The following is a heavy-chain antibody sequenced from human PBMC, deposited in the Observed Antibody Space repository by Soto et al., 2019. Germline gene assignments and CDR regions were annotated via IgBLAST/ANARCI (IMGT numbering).Heavy chain of an antibody. CDR1: GFTFSSYG. J-gene: IGHJ6*02. CDR3: AKAGGSSWDYGMDV. CDR2: ISDDGSNK. D-gene: IGHD6-13*01. Sequence: PGGSLRLSCAASGFTFSSYGMHWVRQAPGKGLEWVAVISDDGSNKYYADSVKGRFTISRDNSKNTLYLQMNSLRAEDTAVYYCAKAGGSSWDYGMDVWGQGTTVTVSS. V-gene: IGHV3-30*18.